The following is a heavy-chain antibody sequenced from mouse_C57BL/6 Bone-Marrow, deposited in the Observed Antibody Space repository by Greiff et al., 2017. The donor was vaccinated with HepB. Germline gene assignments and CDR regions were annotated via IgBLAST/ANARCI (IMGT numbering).Heavy chain of an antibody. CDR1: GYTFTDYN. V-gene: IGHV1-22*01. CDR2: INPNNGGT. CDR3: AKLGRFAY. J-gene: IGHJ3*01. D-gene: IGHD4-1*01. Sequence: VHVKQSGPELVKPGASVKMSCKASGYTFTDYNMHWVKQSHGKSLEWIGYINPNNGGTSYNQKFKGKATLTVNKSSSTAYMELRSLTSEDSAVYYCAKLGRFAYWGQGTLVTVSA.